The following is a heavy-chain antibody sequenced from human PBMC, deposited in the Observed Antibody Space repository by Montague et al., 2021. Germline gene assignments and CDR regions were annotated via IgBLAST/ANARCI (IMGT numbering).Heavy chain of an antibody. V-gene: IGHV4-39*01. CDR1: GGSISSSSYY. CDR2: IYYGGST. D-gene: IGHD2-21*02. CDR3: ARRMGFVVVTEHDAFDI. Sequence: SETLSLTCTVSGGSISSSSYYWGWIRQPPGTGLEWIGSIYYGGSTYYNPSLKSRVTISADTSKNQFSLRLRSVTAADTAVYYCARRMGFVVVTEHDAFDIWGQGKIVTVSS. J-gene: IGHJ3*02.